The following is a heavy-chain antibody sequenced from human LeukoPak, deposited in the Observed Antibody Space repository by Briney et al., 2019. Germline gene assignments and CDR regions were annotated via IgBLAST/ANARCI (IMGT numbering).Heavy chain of an antibody. Sequence: PGGSLRLSCAASGFTFSSYAMSWVRQAPGKGLEWVSAISGSGGSTYYADSVKGRFTISRDNSKNTLYLQMNSLRAEDTAVYYCAKRGTTDYYNYYYMDVWGKGTTVTVSS. CDR1: GFTFSSYA. D-gene: IGHD1-7*01. J-gene: IGHJ6*03. CDR3: AKRGTTDYYNYYYMDV. V-gene: IGHV3-23*01. CDR2: ISGSGGST.